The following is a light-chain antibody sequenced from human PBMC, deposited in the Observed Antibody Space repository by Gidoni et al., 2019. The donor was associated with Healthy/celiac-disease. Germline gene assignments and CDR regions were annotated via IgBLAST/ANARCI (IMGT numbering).Light chain of an antibody. CDR3: MQALQTPRT. V-gene: IGKV2-28*01. CDR1: QSLLHSNGYNY. J-gene: IGKJ4*01. Sequence: IVMTQSPLSLPVTPGEPASTSCRSSQSLLHSNGYNYLDWYLQKPGQSPQLLIYLGSNRASGVPDRVSGSGSGTDFTLKISGVEAEDVGVYYCMQALQTPRTFGGGTKVEIK. CDR2: LGS.